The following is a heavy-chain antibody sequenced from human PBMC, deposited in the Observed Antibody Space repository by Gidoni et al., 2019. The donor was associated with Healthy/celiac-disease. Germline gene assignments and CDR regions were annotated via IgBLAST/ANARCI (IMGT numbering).Heavy chain of an antibody. CDR1: GGSISSGSYY. V-gene: IGHV4-61*02. CDR3: ARGSSSWYSMLTKDYYYYGMDV. J-gene: IGHJ6*04. Sequence: GGSISSGSYYWSWIRQPAGKGLEWIGRIYTSGSTNYNPSLKSRVTISVDTSKNQFSLKLSSVTAADTAVYYCARGSSSWYSMLTKDYYYYGMDVWGKGTTVTVSS. CDR2: IYTSGST. D-gene: IGHD6-13*01.